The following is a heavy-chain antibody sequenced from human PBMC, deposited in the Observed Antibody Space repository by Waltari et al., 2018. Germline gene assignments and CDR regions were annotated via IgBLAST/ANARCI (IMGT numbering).Heavy chain of an antibody. CDR3: ARNAGDPAADY. D-gene: IGHD7-27*01. CDR1: GGSISSSRYY. J-gene: IGHJ4*02. V-gene: IGHV4-39*07. CDR2: IYYSGST. Sequence: QLQLQESGPGLVTPSETLSLTCTVSGGSISSSRYYWGWIRPPPGKGLEWIGSIYYSGSTYYNPSLKSRVTISVDTSKNQFSLKLSSVTAADTAVYYCARNAGDPAADYWGQGTLVTVSS.